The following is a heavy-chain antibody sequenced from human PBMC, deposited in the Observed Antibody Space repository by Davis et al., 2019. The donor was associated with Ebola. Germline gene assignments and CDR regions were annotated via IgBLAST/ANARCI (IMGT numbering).Heavy chain of an antibody. Sequence: PSETLSLTCTASGGSISSGGYSWSWIRQPPGKGLEWIGYIYHSGSTYYNPSLKSRVTISVDRSKNQFSLKLSSVTAADTAVYYCARGTDYYDSSGYPIDSPYFDYWGQGTLVTVSS. V-gene: IGHV4-30-2*01. CDR1: GGSISSGGYS. J-gene: IGHJ4*02. D-gene: IGHD3-22*01. CDR3: ARGTDYYDSSGYPIDSPYFDY. CDR2: IYHSGST.